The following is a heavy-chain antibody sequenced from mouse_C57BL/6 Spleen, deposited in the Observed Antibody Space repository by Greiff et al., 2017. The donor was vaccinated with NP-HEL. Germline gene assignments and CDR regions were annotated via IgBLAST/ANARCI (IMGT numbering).Heavy chain of an antibody. V-gene: IGHV1-81*01. CDR3: APRTTVVEGY. CDR2: IYPRSGNT. CDR1: GYTFTSYG. J-gene: IGHJ2*01. Sequence: QVQLKESGAELARPGASVKLSCKASGYTFTSYGISWVKQRTGQGLEWIGEIYPRSGNTYYNEKFKGKATLTADKSSSTAYMELRSLTSEDSAVYFCAPRTTVVEGYWGQGTTLTVSS. D-gene: IGHD1-1*01.